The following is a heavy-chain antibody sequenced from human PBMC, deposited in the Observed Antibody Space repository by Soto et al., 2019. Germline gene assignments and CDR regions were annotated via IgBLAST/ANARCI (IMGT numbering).Heavy chain of an antibody. V-gene: IGHV4-34*01. Sequence: SETLSLTCAVYGGSFSGYYWSWIRQPPGKGLEWIGEINHSGSTNYNPSLKSRVTISVDTSKDQLSLKLSSVTAADTAVYYCARGRFYYGSGSYYRSWFDPWGQGTLVTVSS. D-gene: IGHD3-10*01. CDR1: GGSFSGYY. CDR2: INHSGST. CDR3: ARGRFYYGSGSYYRSWFDP. J-gene: IGHJ5*02.